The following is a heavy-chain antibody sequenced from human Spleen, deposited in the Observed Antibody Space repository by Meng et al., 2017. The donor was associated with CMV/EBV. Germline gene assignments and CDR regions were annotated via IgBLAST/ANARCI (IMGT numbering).Heavy chain of an antibody. CDR2: IYYSGST. CDR1: GGSISSSY. J-gene: IGHJ5*02. CDR3: ARGGQLLGGFDP. V-gene: IGHV4-59*01. Sequence: SETLSLTCTVSGGSISSSYCSWIRQPPGKGLEWIGYIYYSGSTNYHPSLKSRVTILVDTSKNQLSLKLSSATAADTALYYCARGGQLLGGFDPWGQGTLVTVSS. D-gene: IGHD2-2*01.